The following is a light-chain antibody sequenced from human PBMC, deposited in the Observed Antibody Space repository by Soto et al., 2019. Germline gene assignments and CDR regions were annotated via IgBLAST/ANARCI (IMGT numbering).Light chain of an antibody. CDR3: QQSDTLPIT. CDR1: QGINTW. Sequence: DIQRTQSPSSVSAFVGDRVTITCRASQGINTWLAWYQQKPGKAPKLLMYSASILHTGVSSRFTGGGSGTEFTLTINSLQPEDFATYYCQQSDTLPITFGGGTKVDIK. V-gene: IGKV1-12*01. CDR2: SAS. J-gene: IGKJ4*01.